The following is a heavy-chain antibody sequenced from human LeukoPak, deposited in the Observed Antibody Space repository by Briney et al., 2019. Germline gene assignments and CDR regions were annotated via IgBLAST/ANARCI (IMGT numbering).Heavy chain of an antibody. CDR3: ARDRYYYDSSGYYPAFDY. D-gene: IGHD3-22*01. CDR1: GFTFSSYS. V-gene: IGHV3-48*01. CDR2: ISSSSSTI. Sequence: GGSLRLSCAASGFTFSSYSMNWVRQAPGKGLEWVSYISSSSSTIYYADSVKGRFTISRDNAKNSLYLQMNSLRAEDTAVYYCARDRYYYDSSGYYPAFDYWGQGTLVTVSS. J-gene: IGHJ4*02.